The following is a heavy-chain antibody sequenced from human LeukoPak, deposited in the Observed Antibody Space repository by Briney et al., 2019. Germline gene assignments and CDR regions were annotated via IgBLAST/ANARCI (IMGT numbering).Heavy chain of an antibody. Sequence: SETLSLTCTVSGDSISGYYWSWIRQPPGKGLEWIGEINHSGSTNYNPSLKSRVTISVDTSKNQFSLKLSSVTAADTAVYYCARRSITFGGVISYYYYMDVWGKGTTVTISS. CDR1: GDSISGYY. V-gene: IGHV4-34*01. CDR3: ARRSITFGGVISYYYYMDV. CDR2: INHSGST. D-gene: IGHD3-16*02. J-gene: IGHJ6*03.